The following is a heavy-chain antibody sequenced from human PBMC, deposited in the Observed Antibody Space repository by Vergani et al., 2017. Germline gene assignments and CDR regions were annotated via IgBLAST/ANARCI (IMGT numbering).Heavy chain of an antibody. V-gene: IGHV4-34*01. J-gene: IGHJ2*01. CDR3: ARLAYDDILTGYLNWYFDL. Sequence: QVQLQQWGAGLLKPSETLSLTCAVYGGSFSGYYWSWIRQPPGKGLEWIGEINHSGSTNYNPYLKSRVTISVDTSKNQFSLKLSSVTAADTAVYYCARLAYDDILTGYLNWYFDLWGRGTLVTVSS. CDR1: GGSFSGYY. D-gene: IGHD3-9*01. CDR2: INHSGST.